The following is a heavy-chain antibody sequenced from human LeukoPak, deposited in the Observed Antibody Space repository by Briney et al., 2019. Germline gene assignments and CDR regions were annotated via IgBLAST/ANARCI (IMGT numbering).Heavy chain of an antibody. CDR1: GFTFSGSA. J-gene: IGHJ4*02. CDR3: TSPSTGYSSGWATSTLDY. CDR2: IRSKANSYAP. V-gene: IGHV3-73*01. Sequence: PGGSLKLSCAASGFTFSGSAMHWVRQASGKGLECVGRIRSKANSYAPAYAASVKGRFTISREDSKNTAYLQMNSLKTEDTAVYYCTSPSTGYSSGWATSTLDYWGQGTLVTVSS. D-gene: IGHD6-19*01.